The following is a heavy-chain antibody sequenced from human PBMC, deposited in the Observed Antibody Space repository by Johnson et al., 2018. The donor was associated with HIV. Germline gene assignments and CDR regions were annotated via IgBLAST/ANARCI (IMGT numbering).Heavy chain of an antibody. J-gene: IGHJ3*02. V-gene: IGHV3-66*01. Sequence: VQLVESGGGVVQPGRSLRLSCAVSGIIFSSNYMSWVRQAPGKGLEWVSVIYSGGSTYYADSVKGRFTISRDNSKNTLYLQMNSLRAEDTAVYYCARDRPVAPFDIWGQGTMVTVSS. CDR3: ARDRPVAPFDI. CDR2: IYSGGST. CDR1: GIIFSSNY. D-gene: IGHD2-15*01.